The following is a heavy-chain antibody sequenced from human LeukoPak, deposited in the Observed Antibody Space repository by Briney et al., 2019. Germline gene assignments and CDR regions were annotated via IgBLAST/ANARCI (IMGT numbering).Heavy chain of an antibody. J-gene: IGHJ6*03. CDR3: ARDRRSYYDSSGYYHTPHMDV. V-gene: IGHV4-61*02. CDR1: GGSISSGSYY. CDR2: FYTSGST. Sequence: SETLSLTCTVSGGSISSGSYYWSWIRQPAGKGLEWIGRFYTSGSTNYNPSLKSRVTISVDTSKNQFSLKLSSVTAADTAVYYCARDRRSYYDSSGYYHTPHMDVWGKGTTVTISS. D-gene: IGHD3-22*01.